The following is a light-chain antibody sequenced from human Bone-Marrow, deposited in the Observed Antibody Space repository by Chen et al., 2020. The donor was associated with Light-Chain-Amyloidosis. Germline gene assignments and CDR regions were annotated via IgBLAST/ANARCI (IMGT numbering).Light chain of an antibody. CDR3: QSADSSGTYEVI. V-gene: IGLV3-25*03. CDR1: DLPTKY. CDR2: RDT. J-gene: IGLJ2*01. Sequence: SYDLPHPPSVSVSPGQTATITCSGDDLPTKYAYWYQQKPGQAPVLVIHRDTERPSGISERFSGSSSGTTATLTISGVQAEDEADYHCQSADSSGTYEVIFGGGTKLTVL.